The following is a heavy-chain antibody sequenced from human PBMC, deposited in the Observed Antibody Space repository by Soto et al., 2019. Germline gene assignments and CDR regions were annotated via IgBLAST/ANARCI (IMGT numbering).Heavy chain of an antibody. V-gene: IGHV4-4*07. Sequence: SETLSLTCTVSGASITGSSYWSWIRQPAGKGLEWIGRFSLSGTTNYNPSLRSRVTMSADVSKNQFSLRLTSVTAADTALYYCARGMTPPGAPAWYYFDSWGQGTLVTVST. D-gene: IGHD2-8*02. CDR2: FSLSGTT. CDR1: GASITGSSY. J-gene: IGHJ4*02. CDR3: ARGMTPPGAPAWYYFDS.